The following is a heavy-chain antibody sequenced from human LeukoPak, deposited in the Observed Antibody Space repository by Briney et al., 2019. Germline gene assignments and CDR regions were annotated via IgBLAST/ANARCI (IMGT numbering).Heavy chain of an antibody. D-gene: IGHD3-10*01. V-gene: IGHV3-21*01. J-gene: IGHJ4*02. Sequence: GGSLRLSCAASGFTFSSYNMNWVRQAPGKGLEWASSISSSSYYIYYADSVKGRFTISRDNAKNSLYLQMNSLRAEDTAVYYCARDSPQGWFGEVDYWGQGTLVTVSS. CDR3: ARDSPQGWFGEVDY. CDR2: ISSSSYYI. CDR1: GFTFSSYN.